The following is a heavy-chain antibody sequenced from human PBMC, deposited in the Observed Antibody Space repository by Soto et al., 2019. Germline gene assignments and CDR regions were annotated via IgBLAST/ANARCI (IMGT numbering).Heavy chain of an antibody. D-gene: IGHD3-22*01. Sequence: PSETLSLTCTVSGGSISSYYWSWIRQPPGKGLEWIGYIYYSGSTNYNPSLKSRVTISVDTSKNQLSLKLSSVTAADTAVYYCARIGLYDSDDYYYPDYWGQGTLVTAPQ. CDR2: IYYSGST. CDR1: GGSISSYY. V-gene: IGHV4-59*01. CDR3: ARIGLYDSDDYYYPDY. J-gene: IGHJ4*02.